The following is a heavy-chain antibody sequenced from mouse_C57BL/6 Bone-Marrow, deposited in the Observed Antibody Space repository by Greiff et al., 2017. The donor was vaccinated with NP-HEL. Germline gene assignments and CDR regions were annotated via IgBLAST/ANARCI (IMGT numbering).Heavy chain of an antibody. D-gene: IGHD3-2*02. J-gene: IGHJ2*01. CDR2: ISSGSSTI. CDR3: ARQLRLRRDYFDY. Sequence: EVKLMESGGGLVKPGGSLKLSCAASGFTFSDYGMHWVRQAPEKGLEWVAYISSGSSTIYYADTVKGRFTISRDNAKNTLFLQMTSLRSEDTAMYYCARQLRLRRDYFDYWGQGTTLTVSS. V-gene: IGHV5-17*01. CDR1: GFTFSDYG.